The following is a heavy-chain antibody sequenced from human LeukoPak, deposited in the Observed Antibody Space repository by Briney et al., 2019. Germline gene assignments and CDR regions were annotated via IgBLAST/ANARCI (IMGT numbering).Heavy chain of an antibody. Sequence: GASVKVSCKASGYSFTSYSMNWVRQAPGQGLEWMGWINTNTGNPTYAQGFTGRFVSSLDTSVSTAYLQISSLKAEDTAVYYCARAPTYYSNHDASWFDPWGQGTLVTVSS. CDR1: GYSFTSYS. J-gene: IGHJ5*02. CDR2: INTNTGNP. CDR3: ARAPTYYSNHDASWFDP. V-gene: IGHV7-4-1*02. D-gene: IGHD4-11*01.